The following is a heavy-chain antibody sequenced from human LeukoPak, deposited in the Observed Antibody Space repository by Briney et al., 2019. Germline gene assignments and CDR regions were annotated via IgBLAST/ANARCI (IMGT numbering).Heavy chain of an antibody. V-gene: IGHV3-7*03. D-gene: IGHD6-13*01. Sequence: GGSLRLSCAASGFTFSYCGMHWVRQAPGKGLEWVANIKQDGSEKYYVDSVKSRFTISRDNAKNSLYLQMNSLRAEDTAVYYCARGGTARFDYWGQGTLVTVSS. CDR3: ARGGTARFDY. CDR2: IKQDGSEK. CDR1: GFTFSYCG. J-gene: IGHJ4*02.